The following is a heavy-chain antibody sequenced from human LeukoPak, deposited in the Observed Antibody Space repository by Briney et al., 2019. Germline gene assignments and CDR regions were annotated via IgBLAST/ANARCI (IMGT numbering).Heavy chain of an antibody. D-gene: IGHD6-19*01. CDR1: GFTFSSYS. CDR2: ISSSSSYI. CDR3: ARGSRYSSGWYDY. J-gene: IGHJ4*02. V-gene: IGHV3-21*01. Sequence: GGSLRLSCAASGFTFSSYSMNWVRQAPGKGLEWVSSISSSSSYIYYADSVKGRFTISRDNAKNSLYLQMNSLRAVDTAVYYCARGSRYSSGWYDYWGQGTLVTVSS.